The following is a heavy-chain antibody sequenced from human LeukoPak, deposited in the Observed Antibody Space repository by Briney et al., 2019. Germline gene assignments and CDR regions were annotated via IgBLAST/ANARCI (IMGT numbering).Heavy chain of an antibody. CDR2: IYYSGST. CDR3: ARQYPRDYYFDY. Sequence: SETLSLTCTVSGGSISSYYWSWIRQPPGKGLEWIGYIYYSGSTNYNPSLKSRVTISVDTSKNQFSLKLSSVTAADTAVYYCARQYPRDYYFDYWGQGTLVTVSS. CDR1: GGSISSYY. V-gene: IGHV4-59*08. J-gene: IGHJ4*02. D-gene: IGHD2-2*02.